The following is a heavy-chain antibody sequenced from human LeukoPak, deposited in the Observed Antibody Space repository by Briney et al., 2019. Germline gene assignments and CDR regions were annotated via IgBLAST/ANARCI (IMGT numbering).Heavy chain of an antibody. CDR2: IYYSGST. CDR1: GGSISSGGYY. J-gene: IGHJ4*02. V-gene: IGHV4-31*03. CDR3: ARADTVVINYFDY. Sequence: PSQTLSLTRTVSGGSISSGGYYWSWIRPHPGKGLEWIGYIYYSGSTYYNASLKSRVTISVDTSKNQFSLKLSSVTAADTAVYYCARADTVVINYFDYWGQGTLVTVSS. D-gene: IGHD4-23*01.